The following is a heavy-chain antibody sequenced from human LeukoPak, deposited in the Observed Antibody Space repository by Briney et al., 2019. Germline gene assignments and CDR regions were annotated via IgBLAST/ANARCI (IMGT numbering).Heavy chain of an antibody. CDR3: ARVKTETSGWYQFDY. V-gene: IGHV3-30*02. J-gene: IGHJ4*02. CDR2: IQNDGSTT. D-gene: IGHD6-19*01. CDR1: GFTFSNYG. Sequence: PGGSLRLSCAAPGFTFSNYGMHWVRQAPAKGLEWVAAIQNDGSTTYYADSVKGRFTISRDNTENTLYLQMNSLRVEDTAVYYCARVKTETSGWYQFDYWGQGTLVTVSS.